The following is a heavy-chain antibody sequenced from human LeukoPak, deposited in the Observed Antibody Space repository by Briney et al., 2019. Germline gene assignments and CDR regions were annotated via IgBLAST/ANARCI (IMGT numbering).Heavy chain of an antibody. D-gene: IGHD2-15*01. V-gene: IGHV1-2*02. CDR1: GYTFTGYY. CDR3: ARDRRVVAALRGWLEP. CDR2: INPNSGCT. Sequence: ASVKVSCKASGYTFTGYYMHWVRQAPGQGLGWVGMINPNSGCTNYAQKFQGRVTMTRDTSISTAYMELSRLRSDDTAVYYCARDRRVVAALRGWLEPWGQGTPVTVSS. J-gene: IGHJ5*02.